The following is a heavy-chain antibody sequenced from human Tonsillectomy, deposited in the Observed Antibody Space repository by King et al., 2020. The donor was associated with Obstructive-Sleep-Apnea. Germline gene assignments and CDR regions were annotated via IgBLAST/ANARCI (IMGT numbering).Heavy chain of an antibody. D-gene: IGHD3-10*01. Sequence: QLQESGPGLVKPSETLSLTCTVSGGSISSSSYYWGWIRQPPGKGLEWIGNIYYSGTTYYNRSLKSRVTISVDTSTNQFSLKLTSVTAADTAVYYCARGVYYGSGSYRSAFDIWGQGTMVTVSS. J-gene: IGHJ3*02. CDR2: IYYSGTT. CDR3: ARGVYYGSGSYRSAFDI. CDR1: GGSISSSSYY. V-gene: IGHV4-39*07.